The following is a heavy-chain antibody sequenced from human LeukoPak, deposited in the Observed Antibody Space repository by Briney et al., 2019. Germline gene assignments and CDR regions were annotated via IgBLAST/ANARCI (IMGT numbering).Heavy chain of an antibody. Sequence: SETLSLTCAAYGGSFSGYYWSWIRQPPGKGLEWIGYIYYSGSTNYNPSLKSRVTISVDTSKNQFSLKLSSVTAADTAVYYCARRRVGATHFDYWGQGTLVTVSS. D-gene: IGHD1-26*01. J-gene: IGHJ4*02. CDR2: IYYSGST. CDR3: ARRRVGATHFDY. CDR1: GGSFSGYY. V-gene: IGHV4-59*08.